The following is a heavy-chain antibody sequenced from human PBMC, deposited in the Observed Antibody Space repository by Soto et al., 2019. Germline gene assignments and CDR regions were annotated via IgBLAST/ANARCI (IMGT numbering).Heavy chain of an antibody. D-gene: IGHD6-13*01. CDR3: ARVNGSWYIWPYYYYMDV. J-gene: IGHJ6*03. Sequence: ASVKVSCKASGYTFTSYDINWVRQATGQGLEWMGWMNPNSGNTGYAQKFQGRVTMTRNTSISTAYMELSSLRSEDTAVYYCARVNGSWYIWPYYYYMDVWGKGTMVTVSS. CDR2: MNPNSGNT. CDR1: GYTFTSYD. V-gene: IGHV1-8*01.